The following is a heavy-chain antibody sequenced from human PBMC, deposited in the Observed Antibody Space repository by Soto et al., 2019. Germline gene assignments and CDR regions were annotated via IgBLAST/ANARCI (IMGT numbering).Heavy chain of an antibody. J-gene: IGHJ4*02. CDR2: IMPIFGTA. CDR1: GGTFSSYA. D-gene: IGHD5-18*01. Sequence: QVQLVQSGAAVKKPGSSVKVSCKASGGTFSSYAISWVRQAPGQGLEWMGGIMPIFGTANYAQKFQGRVTITAEESTRTAYMELSSLRSEDTAVYYCARGYSYGSYFDYWGKGTLVTVSS. CDR3: ARGYSYGSYFDY. V-gene: IGHV1-69*12.